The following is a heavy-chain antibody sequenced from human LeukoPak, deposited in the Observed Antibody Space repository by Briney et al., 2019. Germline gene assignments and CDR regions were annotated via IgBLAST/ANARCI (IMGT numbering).Heavy chain of an antibody. CDR2: ISGSGGST. CDR3: AKLVGRFGEFPYGMDV. J-gene: IGHJ6*02. Sequence: GGSLRLSCAASGFTFSSYAMSWVRQAPGKGLEWVSAISGSGGSTYYADSVKGRFTISRDNSKNTLYLQMNSLRAEDTAVYYCAKLVGRFGEFPYGMDVWGQGTTVTVSS. V-gene: IGHV3-23*01. D-gene: IGHD3-10*01. CDR1: GFTFSSYA.